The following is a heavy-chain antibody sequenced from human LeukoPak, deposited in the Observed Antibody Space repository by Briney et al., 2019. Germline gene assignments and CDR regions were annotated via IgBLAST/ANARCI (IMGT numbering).Heavy chain of an antibody. CDR1: GGSISSYY. CDR3: ARRPARLRGVIIAFDY. D-gene: IGHD3-10*01. V-gene: IGHV4-59*08. Sequence: SETLSLTCTVSGGSISSYYWSWIRQPPGKGLEWIGYIYYSGSTNYNPSLKSRVTISVDTSKNQFSLKLSSVTAADTAVYYCARRPARLRGVIIAFDYWGQGTLVTVSS. J-gene: IGHJ4*02. CDR2: IYYSGST.